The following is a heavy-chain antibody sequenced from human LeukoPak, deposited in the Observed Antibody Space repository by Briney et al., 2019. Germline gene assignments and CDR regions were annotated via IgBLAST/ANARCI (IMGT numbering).Heavy chain of an antibody. CDR3: ARDLRSSGYYAFDY. CDR1: GFTFSSYA. D-gene: IGHD3-22*01. Sequence: PGRSLRLSCAAAGFTFSSYAMHWVRQAPGKGLEWVALISYDGSNKYYADSVKGRFTTSRDNAKNSLYLQMNSLRAEDTAVYYCARDLRSSGYYAFDYWGQGTLVTVSS. V-gene: IGHV3-30*04. CDR2: ISYDGSNK. J-gene: IGHJ4*02.